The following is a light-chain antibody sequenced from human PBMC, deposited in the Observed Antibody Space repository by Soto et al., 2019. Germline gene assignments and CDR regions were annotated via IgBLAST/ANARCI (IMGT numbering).Light chain of an antibody. Sequence: EILLTQSPATLSLSPGERATLSCRASQSVSSYLAWYQQKPGQAPRLLIYDASNRATGIPARFSGSGSGTDFTLTISSLEPEDLAVYYCQQRSNWPTFGGGTKVEIK. J-gene: IGKJ4*01. CDR2: DAS. CDR3: QQRSNWPT. CDR1: QSVSSY. V-gene: IGKV3-11*01.